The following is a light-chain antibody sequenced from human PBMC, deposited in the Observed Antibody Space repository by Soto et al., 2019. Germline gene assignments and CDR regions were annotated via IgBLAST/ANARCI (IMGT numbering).Light chain of an antibody. CDR1: SSDVGGYNY. Sequence: QSALTQPASVSGSPGQSITISCTGTSSDVGGYNYVSWYQQHPGKAHKLMIYDVSNRPSGVSNRFSGSKSGNTASLTFSGLQAEDGADYYCSSYTSSSTGAFGTGTKGTV. J-gene: IGLJ1*01. CDR2: DVS. V-gene: IGLV2-14*01. CDR3: SSYTSSSTGA.